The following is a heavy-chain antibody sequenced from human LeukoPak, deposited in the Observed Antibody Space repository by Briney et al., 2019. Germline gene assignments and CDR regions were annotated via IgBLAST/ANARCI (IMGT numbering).Heavy chain of an antibody. CDR1: GGSFSSGNFY. V-gene: IGHV4-61*01. CDR3: AACGGDCYGYYFDY. Sequence: SETLSLTCTVSGGSFSSGNFYWSWIRQPPGKGLERIGYIFHSGHTNYNPSLKSRVTMSVDTSKNQFSLKLTSVTAADPAVYYCAACGGDCYGYYFDYWGQGTLVTVSS. D-gene: IGHD2-21*02. J-gene: IGHJ4*02. CDR2: IFHSGHT.